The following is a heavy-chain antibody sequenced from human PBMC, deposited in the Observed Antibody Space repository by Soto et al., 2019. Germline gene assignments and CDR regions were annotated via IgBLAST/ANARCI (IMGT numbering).Heavy chain of an antibody. CDR2: IYHSGST. J-gene: IGHJ4*02. CDR1: GGSISSSNW. Sequence: QVQLQESGPGLVKPSGTLSLTCAVSGGSISSSNWWSWVRQPPGKGLEWIGEIYHSGSTNYNPSLNSRRTIPVDKSKNQFSLKLSSVTAADTAVYYCARGRDYGDYFDYWGQGTLVPVSS. CDR3: ARGRDYGDYFDY. D-gene: IGHD4-17*01. V-gene: IGHV4-4*02.